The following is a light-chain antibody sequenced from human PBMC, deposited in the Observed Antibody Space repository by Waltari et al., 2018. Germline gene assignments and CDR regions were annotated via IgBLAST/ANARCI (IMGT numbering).Light chain of an antibody. Sequence: QSALTQPASVSGSPGQSITISCTGTSSDVGGYNYVSWYQQHPGKAPKLMIYDVSNRPSGFSILFSGTKSGNTASLTISGLQAEDEADYYCSSYTSSSTRVFGGGTKLTVL. J-gene: IGLJ3*02. CDR3: SSYTSSSTRV. CDR2: DVS. CDR1: SSDVGGYNY. V-gene: IGLV2-14*03.